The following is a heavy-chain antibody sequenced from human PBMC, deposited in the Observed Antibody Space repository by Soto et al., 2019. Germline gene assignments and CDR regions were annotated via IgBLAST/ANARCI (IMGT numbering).Heavy chain of an antibody. J-gene: IGHJ4*02. Sequence: ASVKVSCKASGYTFTKYCMHWVRQAPGQGLEWMGVIFPSDGSTIYAQKFQGRVSMTRDTSTSTVYMELSSLRSDDTTVYYCARGPLNVAFCYFDYWGQGPQVTVSS. CDR3: ARGPLNVAFCYFDY. D-gene: IGHD3-10*02. CDR2: IFPSDGST. CDR1: GYTFTKYC. V-gene: IGHV1-46*03.